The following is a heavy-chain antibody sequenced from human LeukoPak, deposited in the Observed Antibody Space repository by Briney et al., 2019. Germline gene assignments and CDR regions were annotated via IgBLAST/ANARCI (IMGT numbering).Heavy chain of an antibody. CDR3: GTYSINNAREFQY. CDR1: GFTFSRYA. CDR2: ISYDGSNK. Sequence: GGSLRLSCAASGFTFSRYAMHWVRQAPGKGLEWVTVISYDGSNKYYADSVKGRFTISRDNAKNSLYLQMNSLGVDDTAVYYCGTYSINNAREFQYWGQGTLVTVPS. J-gene: IGHJ1*01. D-gene: IGHD4-11*01. V-gene: IGHV3-30-3*01.